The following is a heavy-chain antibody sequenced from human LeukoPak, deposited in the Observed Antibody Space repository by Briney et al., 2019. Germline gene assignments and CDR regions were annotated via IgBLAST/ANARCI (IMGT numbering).Heavy chain of an antibody. CDR1: GGTFSSYA. CDR3: ARPAGLPSFAMDV. V-gene: IGHV1-69*04. J-gene: IGHJ6*02. D-gene: IGHD2-15*01. Sequence: ASVRVSCKASGGTFSSYAISWVRQAPGQGLEWMGRIIPILGIANYAQKFQGRVTITADKSTSTAYMELSSLRSEDTAVYYCARPAGLPSFAMDVWGQGTTVTVSS. CDR2: IIPILGIA.